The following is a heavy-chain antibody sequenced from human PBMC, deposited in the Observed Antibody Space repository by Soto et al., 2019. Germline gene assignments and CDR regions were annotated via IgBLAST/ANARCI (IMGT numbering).Heavy chain of an antibody. V-gene: IGHV3-11*01. D-gene: IGHD2-2*01. Sequence: QVQLVESGGGLVKPGGSLRLSCAASGFTFSDYYMSWIRQAPGKGLEWVSNFSSSGSTIYYADSVKGRFTISRDNAKNSLYLQMNSLRAEDTAVYYCARGEDCSSTSCYAWGWFDPWGQGTLVTVSS. CDR2: FSSSGSTI. CDR1: GFTFSDYY. J-gene: IGHJ5*02. CDR3: ARGEDCSSTSCYAWGWFDP.